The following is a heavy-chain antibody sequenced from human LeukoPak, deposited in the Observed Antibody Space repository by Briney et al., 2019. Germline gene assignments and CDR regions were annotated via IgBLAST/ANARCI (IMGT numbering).Heavy chain of an antibody. D-gene: IGHD6-13*01. CDR3: EAASGSDAFDI. CDR2: ISGSGGST. J-gene: IGHJ3*02. V-gene: IGHV3-23*01. Sequence: GGSLRLSCAASGFTFSSYAMSWVRQAPGKGLEWVSAISGSGGSTYYADSVKGRFTISRDNAKNSLYLQMNSLRAEDTAVYYCEAASGSDAFDIWGQGTMVTVSS. CDR1: GFTFSSYA.